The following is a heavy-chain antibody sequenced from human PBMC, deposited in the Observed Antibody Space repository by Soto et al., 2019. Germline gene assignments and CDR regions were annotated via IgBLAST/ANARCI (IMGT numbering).Heavy chain of an antibody. Sequence: QVQLQESGPGLVKPSQTLSLTCTVSGGSISSGGYYWSWIRQHPGKGLEWIGYIYYSGSTYYNPSLKGRVTLSRDTSKNHFPLKLSPVTAADKAVYYCARGVIPGGQGTLVTVSP. CDR2: IYYSGST. CDR1: GGSISSGGYY. J-gene: IGHJ5*02. CDR3: ARGVIP. D-gene: IGHD2-21*01. V-gene: IGHV4-31*03.